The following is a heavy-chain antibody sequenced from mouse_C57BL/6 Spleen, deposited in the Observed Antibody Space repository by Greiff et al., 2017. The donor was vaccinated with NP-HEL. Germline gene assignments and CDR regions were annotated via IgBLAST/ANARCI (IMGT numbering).Heavy chain of an antibody. V-gene: IGHV1-42*01. Sequence: EVKLQESGPELVKPGASVKISCKASGYSFTGYYMNWVKQSPEKSLEWIGEINPSTGGTTYNQKFKAKATLTVDKSSSTAYMQLKSLTSEDSAVYYCARGNYGDYAMDYWGQGTSVTVSS. D-gene: IGHD1-1*01. CDR3: ARGNYGDYAMDY. CDR1: GYSFTGYY. J-gene: IGHJ4*01. CDR2: INPSTGGT.